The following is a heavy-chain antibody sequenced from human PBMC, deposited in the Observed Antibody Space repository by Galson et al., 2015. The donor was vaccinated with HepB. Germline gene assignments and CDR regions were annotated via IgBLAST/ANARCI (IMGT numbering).Heavy chain of an antibody. CDR2: ISSSSSYI. CDR1: GLIFRSYS. J-gene: IGHJ4*02. Sequence: SLRLSCAASGLIFRSYSMNWVRQAPGKGLEWVSTISSSSSYIYYADSLKGRFTISRDNAENSLYLQMNSLRAEDTAVYYCARDLSLSMPGGFDYWGQGTLVTVSS. D-gene: IGHD2/OR15-2a*01. V-gene: IGHV3-21*01. CDR3: ARDLSLSMPGGFDY.